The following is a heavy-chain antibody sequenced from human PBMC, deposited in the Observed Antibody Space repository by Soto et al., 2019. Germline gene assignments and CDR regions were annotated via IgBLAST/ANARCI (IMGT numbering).Heavy chain of an antibody. CDR3: ARSRYYDTTGYYPFYYYYYGMDV. V-gene: IGHV5-51*01. D-gene: IGHD3-22*01. Sequence: GESLKISCKGSGYSFSNYWIGWVRQMSGKGLEWMAITFPGNSETRYSPSFQGHVTISVDRSISTAYLQWSSLKASDTALYYCARSRYYDTTGYYPFYYYYYGMDVWGQGTTVTVSS. CDR2: TFPGNSET. CDR1: GYSFSNYW. J-gene: IGHJ6*02.